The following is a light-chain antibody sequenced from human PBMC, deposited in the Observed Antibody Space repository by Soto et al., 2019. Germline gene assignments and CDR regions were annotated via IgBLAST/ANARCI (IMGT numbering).Light chain of an antibody. CDR3: MQALQTPFT. CDR2: LDS. CDR1: QSLLHSNGYNY. Sequence: DIVMTQSPLSLSVTPGEPASISCSSSQSLLHSNGYNYLDWYLQKPGQSPQLLIYLDSNRASGVPDRFSGSGSGTDFTLKISRVEAEDVGVYYCMQALQTPFTFGPGTKVDIK. J-gene: IGKJ3*01. V-gene: IGKV2-28*01.